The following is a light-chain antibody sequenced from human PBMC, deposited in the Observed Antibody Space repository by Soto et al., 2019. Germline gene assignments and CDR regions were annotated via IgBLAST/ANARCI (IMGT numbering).Light chain of an antibody. Sequence: QSVLTQPPSVSGAPGQRVTISCTGSSSNIGSGYDIHWYQQVPGTAPKLLIYGNNNRPSGVPDRFSGSKSGTSPSLAITGLQAEDEADYYCQSYASSLSGVVFGGGPKLTVL. V-gene: IGLV1-40*01. CDR3: QSYASSLSGVV. J-gene: IGLJ2*01. CDR2: GNN. CDR1: SSNIGSGYD.